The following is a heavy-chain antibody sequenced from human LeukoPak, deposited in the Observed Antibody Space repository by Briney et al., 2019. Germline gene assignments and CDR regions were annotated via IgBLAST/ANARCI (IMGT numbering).Heavy chain of an antibody. Sequence: SVKVSCKASGGTFSSYAIGWVRQAPGQGLEWMGRIIPIFGTANYAQKFQGRVTITTDESTSTAYMELSSLRSEDTAVYYCARERAVAGTEHFDYWGQGTLVTVSS. CDR1: GGTFSSYA. V-gene: IGHV1-69*05. D-gene: IGHD6-19*01. CDR3: ARERAVAGTEHFDY. CDR2: IIPIFGTA. J-gene: IGHJ4*02.